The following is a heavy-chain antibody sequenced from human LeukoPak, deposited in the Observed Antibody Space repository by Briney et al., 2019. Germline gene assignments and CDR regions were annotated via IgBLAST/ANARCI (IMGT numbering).Heavy chain of an antibody. CDR2: INPNSGFT. CDR1: GYPFTVYY. Sequence: ASVKVSCKASGYPFTVYYLHWVRQAPGLGLEWMGWINPNSGFTNYAQKFQGRVTMTRYTSISTAYMALSRLRSDDTAVYYCARLADCSSSSCRSFDYWGQGTLVTVSS. D-gene: IGHD2-2*01. J-gene: IGHJ4*02. CDR3: ARLADCSSSSCRSFDY. V-gene: IGHV1-2*02.